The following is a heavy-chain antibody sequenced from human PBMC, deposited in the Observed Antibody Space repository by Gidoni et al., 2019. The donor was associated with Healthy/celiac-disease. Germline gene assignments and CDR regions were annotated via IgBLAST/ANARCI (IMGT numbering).Heavy chain of an antibody. J-gene: IGHJ5*02. CDR3: AKDSGIAVARLDP. CDR1: GFNFSSYA. V-gene: IGHV3-23*01. CDR2: ISGSGGGT. D-gene: IGHD6-19*01. Sequence: EVQLLESGGGLVQPGGSLRLSCAASGFNFSSYAISWVRQAPGKGLEWVSAISGSGGGTYYADSVKGRFTISRDNSKNTLYLQMNSLRAEDTAVYYCAKDSGIAVARLDPWGQGTLVTVSS.